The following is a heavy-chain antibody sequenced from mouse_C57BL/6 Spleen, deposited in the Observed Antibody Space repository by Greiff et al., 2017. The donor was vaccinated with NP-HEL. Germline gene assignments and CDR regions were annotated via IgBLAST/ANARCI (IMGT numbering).Heavy chain of an antibody. J-gene: IGHJ2*01. Sequence: VKLQESGAELVKPGASVKMSCKASGYTFTSYWITWVKQRPGQGLEWIGDIYPGSGSTNYNEKFKSKATLTVDTSSSTAYMQLSSLTSEDSAVYYCARLMITTVVFDYWGKGTTLTVSS. CDR3: ARLMITTVVFDY. D-gene: IGHD1-1*01. CDR2: IYPGSGST. V-gene: IGHV1-55*01. CDR1: GYTFTSYW.